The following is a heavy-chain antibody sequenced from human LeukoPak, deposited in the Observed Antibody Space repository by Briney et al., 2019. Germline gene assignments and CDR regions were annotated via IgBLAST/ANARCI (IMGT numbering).Heavy chain of an antibody. J-gene: IGHJ5*02. CDR3: AKEPREYCSSTSCPNWIDA. CDR1: GFTFSIYA. CDR2: ISASGGTT. D-gene: IGHD2-2*01. Sequence: PGGSLGLSCAASGFTFSIYAMSWVRQAPGKGLEWVSAISASGGTTYYADSVKGRFTISRDNSKNTLYLQTSSLRAEDTAVYYCAKEPREYCSSTSCPNWIDAWGQGTLVTVSS. V-gene: IGHV3-23*01.